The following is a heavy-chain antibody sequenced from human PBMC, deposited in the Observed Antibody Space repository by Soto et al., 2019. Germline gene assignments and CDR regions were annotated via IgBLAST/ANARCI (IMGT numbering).Heavy chain of an antibody. V-gene: IGHV5-10-1*01. Sequence: GESLKISCKGSGYSFTSYWISWVRQMPGKGLEWMGRIDPSDSYTNYSPSFQGHVTISADKSISTAYLQWSSLKASDTAMYYCASPGIAAAGMAGNHYYYGMDVWGQGTTVTVSS. CDR3: ASPGIAAAGMAGNHYYYGMDV. CDR2: IDPSDSYT. D-gene: IGHD6-13*01. J-gene: IGHJ6*02. CDR1: GYSFTSYW.